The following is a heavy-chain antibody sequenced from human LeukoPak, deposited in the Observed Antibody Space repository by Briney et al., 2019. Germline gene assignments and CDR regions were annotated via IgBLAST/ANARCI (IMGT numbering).Heavy chain of an antibody. V-gene: IGHV4-59*08. J-gene: IGHJ5*02. D-gene: IGHD6-13*01. CDR1: GCTISSYY. CDR3: ASGIAAT. CDR2: IYYSGST. Sequence: PSGTLSLTCTVSGCTISSYYWRWIRQPPGKGLEWVGYIYYSGSTNYNPSLKSRITISVDTSKNQFTLKLSSVTAADTAVYYCASGIAATWGQGTLVTVSS.